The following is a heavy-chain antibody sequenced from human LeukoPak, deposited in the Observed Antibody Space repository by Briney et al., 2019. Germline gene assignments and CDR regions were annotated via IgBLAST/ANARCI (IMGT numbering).Heavy chain of an antibody. D-gene: IGHD6-13*01. CDR2: IYYSGST. CDR3: ARGHSSSWYYFDY. J-gene: IGHJ4*02. V-gene: IGHV4-59*01. CDR1: GGSISGYY. Sequence: SETLSLTCTVSGGSISGYYWIWIRQPPGRGLEWIGYIYYSGSTNYNPSLKSRVTISVDTSKNHFSLKLTSVTPADTAVYYCARGHSSSWYYFDYCGQGTLVTVSS.